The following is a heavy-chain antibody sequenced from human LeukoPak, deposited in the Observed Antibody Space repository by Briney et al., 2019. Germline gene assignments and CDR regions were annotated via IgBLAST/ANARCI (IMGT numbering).Heavy chain of an antibody. J-gene: IGHJ4*02. D-gene: IGHD3-3*01. CDR2: IKSKTNGGTT. V-gene: IGHV3-15*01. Sequence: GGTLRLSCAVSGFVFSDAWMSWVRQAPGKGLEWVGRIKSKTNGGTTDYAAPVKGRFSISRDDSKNTLFLQMYSLRTEDTGVYYCSTMSAIFGVVIPDYWGQGTLVSVSP. CDR3: STMSAIFGVVIPDY. CDR1: GFVFSDAW.